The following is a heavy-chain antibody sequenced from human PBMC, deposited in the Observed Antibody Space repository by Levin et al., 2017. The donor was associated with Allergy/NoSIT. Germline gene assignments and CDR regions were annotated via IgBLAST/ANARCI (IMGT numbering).Heavy chain of an antibody. CDR2: ITTGGTYK. CDR1: GFTFSDYS. J-gene: IGHJ4*02. D-gene: IGHD3-16*01. CDR3: ARGLGDSL. Sequence: GGSLRLSCAASGFTFSDYSMNWVRQAPGKGLEWVASITTGGTYKYYVDSLRGRFTISRDNAMNSLYLRMNSLGAEDTAVYYCARGLGDSLWGQGTLVTVSS. V-gene: IGHV3-21*01.